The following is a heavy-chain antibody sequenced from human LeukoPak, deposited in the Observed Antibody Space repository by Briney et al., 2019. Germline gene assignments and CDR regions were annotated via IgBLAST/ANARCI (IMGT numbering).Heavy chain of an antibody. CDR2: INSDGSTI. Sequence: GRPLRLSCAASGFTFSSYWMHWVRQAPGKGLVWVSRINSDGSTISYADSVKGRFTISRDNAKNTLYLQMNSLRGEDTAVYYCARSDSGSYFPWGQGTLVTVSS. CDR3: ARSDSGSYFP. V-gene: IGHV3-74*01. D-gene: IGHD1-26*01. J-gene: IGHJ5*02. CDR1: GFTFSSYW.